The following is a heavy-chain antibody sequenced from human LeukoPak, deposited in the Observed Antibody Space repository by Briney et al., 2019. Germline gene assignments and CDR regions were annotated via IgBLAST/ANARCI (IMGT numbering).Heavy chain of an antibody. CDR2: IYYSGST. CDR1: GGSISSYY. D-gene: IGHD3-16*01. CDR3: TSQMGAFDY. V-gene: IGHV4-59*12. J-gene: IGHJ4*02. Sequence: PSETLSLTCTVSGGSISSYYWSWIRQPPGKGLEWIGYIYYSGSTYYNPSLKSRVSISVDISKNQFSLKLSSVTAADTALYYCTSQMGAFDYWSQGTLVTVSS.